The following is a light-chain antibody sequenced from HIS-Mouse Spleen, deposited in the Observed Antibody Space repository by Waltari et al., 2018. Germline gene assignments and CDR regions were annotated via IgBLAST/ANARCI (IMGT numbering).Light chain of an antibody. CDR2: EVS. CDR3: SSYAGSNIYV. J-gene: IGLJ1*01. CDR1: SSDVGGYNY. V-gene: IGLV2-8*01. Sequence: QSALTQPPSASGSPGQSVTIPCTGTSSDVGGYNYVSWYKQHPGKAPKLMTYEVSKRPSGVPGRFSGSKSGNTASLTVSGLQAEDEADYYCSSYAGSNIYVFGTGTKVTVL.